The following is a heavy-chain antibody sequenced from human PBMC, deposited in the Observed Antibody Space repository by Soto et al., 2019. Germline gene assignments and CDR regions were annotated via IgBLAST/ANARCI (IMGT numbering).Heavy chain of an antibody. CDR3: GRAIARDGSSWYRGGYDS. V-gene: IGHV1-2*04. J-gene: IGHJ4*02. Sequence: QVRLLQSGAEVKKSGASVKVSCKASGYTFNAYYIHWMRQARGQGLEWMGRINPDTGGTDYAQKFLGWVTMTRDTSITTAYMELASLKIDDTAVYYCGRAIARDGSSWYRGGYDSWGQGTMVTVS. D-gene: IGHD6-13*01. CDR2: INPDTGGT. CDR1: GYTFNAYY.